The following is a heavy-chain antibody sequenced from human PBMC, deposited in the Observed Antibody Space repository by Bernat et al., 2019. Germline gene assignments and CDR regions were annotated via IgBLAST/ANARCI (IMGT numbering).Heavy chain of an antibody. Sequence: QVQLVQSGAEVKKPGASVKVSCKASGYTFSYYGISWVRQAPGQGLEWMGWVSGYNGNTDYAEKFQGRVTMTTDTSTNTVYMDLRSLGSDDTAVYYCARKGLRCSNYFYFGMDVWGQGTTVIVSS. D-gene: IGHD4-4*01. V-gene: IGHV1-18*01. CDR2: VSGYNGNT. J-gene: IGHJ6*02. CDR3: ARKGLRCSNYFYFGMDV. CDR1: GYTFSYYG.